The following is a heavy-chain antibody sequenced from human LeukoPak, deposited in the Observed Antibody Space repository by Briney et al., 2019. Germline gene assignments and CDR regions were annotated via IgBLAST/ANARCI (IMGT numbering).Heavy chain of an antibody. CDR1: GYTLTELS. D-gene: IGHD6-19*01. CDR3: ATVALTYEQWLVPPYYYYGMDV. J-gene: IGHJ6*02. Sequence: GASVKVSCKVSGYTLTELSMHWVRQAPGKGLEWMGGFDPEDGETIYAQKFQGRVTMTEDTSTDTAYMELSSLRSEDTAVYYCATVALTYEQWLVPPYYYYGMDVWGQGTAVTVSS. CDR2: FDPEDGET. V-gene: IGHV1-24*01.